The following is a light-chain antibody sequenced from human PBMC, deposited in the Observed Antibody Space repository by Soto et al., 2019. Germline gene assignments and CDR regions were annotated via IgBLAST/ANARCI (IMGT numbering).Light chain of an antibody. CDR2: DNN. Sequence: QSALTQPPSASGSPGQSVTISCTGTSSDVGGYNYVSWYQQLPGTAPKLLISDNNKRPSGIPDRFSGSKSGTSATLGITGLQTGDEGDYYCGTWDSSLSAGVFGGGTKLTVL. J-gene: IGLJ2*01. V-gene: IGLV1-51*01. CDR1: SSDVGGYNY. CDR3: GTWDSSLSAGV.